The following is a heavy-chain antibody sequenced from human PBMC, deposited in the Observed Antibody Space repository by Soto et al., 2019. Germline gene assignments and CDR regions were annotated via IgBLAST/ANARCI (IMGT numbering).Heavy chain of an antibody. CDR2: IFSSGES. CDR3: ARGGIGMVRTFDH. Sequence: GGSLRLSCSASGFTVSSTYMSWVRQAPGKGLEWVSIIFSSGESFYADSVKGRFTISRDSSDNTVYLQMNSLKAEDTAVYYCARGGIGMVRTFDHWGQGTLVNVSS. CDR1: GFTVSSTY. D-gene: IGHD3-10*01. V-gene: IGHV3-53*01. J-gene: IGHJ4*02.